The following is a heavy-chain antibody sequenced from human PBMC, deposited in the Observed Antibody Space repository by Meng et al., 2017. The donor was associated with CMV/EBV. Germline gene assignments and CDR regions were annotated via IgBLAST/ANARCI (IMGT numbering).Heavy chain of an antibody. J-gene: IGHJ5*02. CDR2: INHSGST. CDR1: GGSISSSSYY. Sequence: SETLSLTCTVSGGSISSSSYYWGWIRQPPGKGLEWIGEINHSGSTNYNPSLKSRVTISVDTSKNQFSLKLSSVTAADTAVYYCARGRHYYGSGSHSKAHNWFDPWGQGTLVTVSS. D-gene: IGHD3-10*01. CDR3: ARGRHYYGSGSHSKAHNWFDP. V-gene: IGHV4-39*07.